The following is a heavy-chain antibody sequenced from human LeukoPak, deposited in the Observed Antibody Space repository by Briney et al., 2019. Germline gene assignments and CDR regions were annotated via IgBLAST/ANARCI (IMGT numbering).Heavy chain of an antibody. D-gene: IGHD5-12*01. Sequence: GGSLRLSCAASGFTFSSYAMHWVRQAPGKGLEWVAVISYDGSNKYYADSVKGRFTISRDNSKNTLYLQMNSLRAEDTAVYYCARDHRYSGYDRSYYYYGMGVWGQGTTVTVSS. CDR1: GFTFSSYA. V-gene: IGHV3-30-3*01. J-gene: IGHJ6*02. CDR2: ISYDGSNK. CDR3: ARDHRYSGYDRSYYYYGMGV.